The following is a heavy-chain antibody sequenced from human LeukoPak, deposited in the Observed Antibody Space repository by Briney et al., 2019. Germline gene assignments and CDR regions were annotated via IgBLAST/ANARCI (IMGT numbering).Heavy chain of an antibody. V-gene: IGHV1-69*13. D-gene: IGHD3-22*01. CDR2: IIPIFGTA. J-gene: IGHJ3*02. CDR1: GGTFSSYA. CDR3: ARRLYYYDSSGSSPGAFDI. Sequence: SVKVSCKASGGTFSSYAISWVRQAPGQGLEWMGGIIPIFGTANYAQKFQGRVTITADESTSTAYMELSSLRSEDTAVYYCARRLYYYDSSGSSPGAFDIWGQGTMVIVSS.